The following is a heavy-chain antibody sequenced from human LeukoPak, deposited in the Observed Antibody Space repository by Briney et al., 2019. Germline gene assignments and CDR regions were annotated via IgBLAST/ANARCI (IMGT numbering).Heavy chain of an antibody. D-gene: IGHD2-2*01. J-gene: IGHJ4*02. CDR3: ARDSGCSSTSCSQESDY. CDR2: IIPIFGTA. CDR1: GGTFSSYA. Sequence: AASVKVSCKASGGTFSSYAISWVRQAPGQGLEWMGGIIPIFGTANYAQKFQGRVTITADESTSTAYMELSSLRSEDTAVYYCARDSGCSSTSCSQESDYWGQGTLVTVSS. V-gene: IGHV1-69*13.